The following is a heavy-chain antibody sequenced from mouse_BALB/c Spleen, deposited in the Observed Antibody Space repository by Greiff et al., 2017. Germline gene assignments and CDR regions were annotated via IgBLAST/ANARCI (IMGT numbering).Heavy chain of an antibody. CDR3: VRQGKNYGSSYDFDY. CDR1: GFTFNTYA. Sequence: EVMLVESGGGLVQPKGSLKLSCAASGFTFNTYAMNWVRQAPGKGLEWVARIRSKSNNYATYYADSVKDRFTISRDDSQSMLYLQMNILKTEDTAMYYCVRQGKNYGSSYDFDYWGQGTTLTVSS. J-gene: IGHJ2*01. D-gene: IGHD1-1*01. V-gene: IGHV10-1*02. CDR2: IRSKSNNYAT.